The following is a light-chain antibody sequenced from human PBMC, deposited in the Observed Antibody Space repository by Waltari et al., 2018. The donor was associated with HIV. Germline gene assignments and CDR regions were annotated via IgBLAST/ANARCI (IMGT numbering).Light chain of an antibody. V-gene: IGKV3-11*01. CDR3: QLRSGWPPT. CDR1: QSVDVF. CDR2: NGS. J-gene: IGKJ4*01. Sequence: EIVLTQSPANLSLSPGERATLSCRASQSVDVFLGWFRQKAGQAPRLVVYNGSKRATGIPGRFTGGGSGTDFNLTLARLEPEDFSFYCCQLRSGWPPTFGGGTKLEIK.